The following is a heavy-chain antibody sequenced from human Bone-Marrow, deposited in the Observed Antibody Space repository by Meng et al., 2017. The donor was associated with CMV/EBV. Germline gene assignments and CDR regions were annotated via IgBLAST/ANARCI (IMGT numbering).Heavy chain of an antibody. D-gene: IGHD4-23*01. V-gene: IGHV1-2*02. CDR1: GYTFTGYY. CDR3: ARDRGVVTPTDDY. J-gene: IGHJ4*02. Sequence: ASVKVSCKASGYTFTGYYMHWVRQAPGQGLEWMGWINPNSGGTNYAQKFQGRVTMTRDTSISTAYMELSRLRSDDTAVYYCARDRGVVTPTDDYWGQGTPVTVSS. CDR2: INPNSGGT.